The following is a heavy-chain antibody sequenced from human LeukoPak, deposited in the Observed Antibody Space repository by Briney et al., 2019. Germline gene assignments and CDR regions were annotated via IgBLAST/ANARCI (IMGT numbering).Heavy chain of an antibody. CDR1: GFTFSSYA. D-gene: IGHD6-13*01. J-gene: IGHJ4*02. CDR2: ISGSAVGS. V-gene: IGHV3-23*01. CDR3: AKELSYSSSWYFDY. Sequence: GGSLRLSCAASGFTFSSYAMSWVRQAPGKGLEWVSGISGSAVGSYYADSVKGRFTIYRDNSKNTLYLQMNSLRAEDTAVYYCAKELSYSSSWYFDYWGQGTLVSVSS.